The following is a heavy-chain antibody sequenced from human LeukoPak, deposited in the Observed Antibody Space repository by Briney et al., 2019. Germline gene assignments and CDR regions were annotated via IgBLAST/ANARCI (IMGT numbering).Heavy chain of an antibody. CDR3: ARESSS. CDR1: GDSVSSGGYH. Sequence: SETLSLTCAVSGDSVSSGGYHWSWIRQPPGKGLEWIGYIYYSGSTNYNPSLKSRVTISVDTSKNQFSLKLSSVTAADTAVYYCARESSSWGQGTMVTVSS. J-gene: IGHJ3*01. V-gene: IGHV4-61*08. CDR2: IYYSGST. D-gene: IGHD2-2*01.